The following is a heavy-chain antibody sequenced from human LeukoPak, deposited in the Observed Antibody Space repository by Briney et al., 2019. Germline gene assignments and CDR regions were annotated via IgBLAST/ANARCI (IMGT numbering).Heavy chain of an antibody. J-gene: IGHJ4*02. CDR3: ARHFAYSSSSYFDY. D-gene: IGHD6-6*01. Sequence: SETLSLTCSVSGGSVSHYYWRWIRQPPGKGLEWIGYVYYTGSTNYNPSLKSRVTMFEDKSKNQFSLRLYSVTVADTAVYYCARHFAYSSSSYFDYWGQGSLVTVSS. V-gene: IGHV4-59*08. CDR2: VYYTGST. CDR1: GGSVSHYY.